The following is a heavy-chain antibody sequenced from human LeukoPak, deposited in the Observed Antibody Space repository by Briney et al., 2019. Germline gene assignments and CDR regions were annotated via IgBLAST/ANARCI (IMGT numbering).Heavy chain of an antibody. Sequence: GGSLRLSCAASGFTFSDYYMSWIRQAPGKGLEWVSYISSSGSTIYYADSVKGRFTISRDNAKNSLYLQMNSLRAEDTAVYYCARAGYSSSWYRNGAFDIWGQGTMVTVSS. J-gene: IGHJ3*02. D-gene: IGHD6-13*01. CDR2: ISSSGSTI. CDR1: GFTFSDYY. CDR3: ARAGYSSSWYRNGAFDI. V-gene: IGHV3-11*04.